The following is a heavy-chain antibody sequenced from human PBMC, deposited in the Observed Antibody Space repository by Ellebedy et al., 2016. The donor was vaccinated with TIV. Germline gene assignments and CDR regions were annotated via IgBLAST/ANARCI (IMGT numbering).Heavy chain of an antibody. D-gene: IGHD3-10*01. J-gene: IGHJ4*02. V-gene: IGHV3-11*01. CDR3: VRSVGVRGVYYFDY. CDR2: ISSSGRTI. CDR1: GFTFSDYY. Sequence: GESLKISCAASGFTFSDYYMSWIRQAPGKGLEWVSYISSSGRTIYYADSVKGRFTISRDNSKNTLYLQMNSLRAEDTAVYYCVRSVGVRGVYYFDYWGQGTLVTVSS.